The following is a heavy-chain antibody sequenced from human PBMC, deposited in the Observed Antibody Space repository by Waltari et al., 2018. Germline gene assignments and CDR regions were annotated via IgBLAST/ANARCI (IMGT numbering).Heavy chain of an antibody. CDR3: TTRSLVEGTDDVLDL. J-gene: IGHJ3*01. Sequence: EVQLVESGGGLVKPGGSLRLAWEASGSPFRNAWRKWVRQAPGKGLEWVGRIKSRTEGGTTDYAAPVKGRFSVSRDDSKKMLYLEMNNLKTEDTAMYFCTTRSLVEGTDDVLDLWGRGTMAIVSS. CDR2: IKSRTEGGTT. CDR1: GSPFRNAW. V-gene: IGHV3-15*01. D-gene: IGHD2-21*02.